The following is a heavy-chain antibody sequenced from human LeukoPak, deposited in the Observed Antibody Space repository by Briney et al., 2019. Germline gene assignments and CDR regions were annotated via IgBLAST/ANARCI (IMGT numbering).Heavy chain of an antibody. CDR2: INPNSGGT. J-gene: IGHJ4*02. D-gene: IGHD5-18*01. CDR1: GYTFIDYY. V-gene: IGHV1-2*02. Sequence: ASVKVSCKASGYTFIDYYMFWVRQAPGQGLEWMGWINPNSGGTNYAQKFQGRVTMTRDTSISTAYMELSRLRSDDTAVYYCARGGGYSYGWATDYWGQGTLVTVSS. CDR3: ARGGGYSYGWATDY.